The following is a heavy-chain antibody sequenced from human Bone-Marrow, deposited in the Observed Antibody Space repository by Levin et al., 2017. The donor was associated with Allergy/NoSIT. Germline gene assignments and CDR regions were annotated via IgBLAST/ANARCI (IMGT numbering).Heavy chain of an antibody. CDR3: AREQWELHYFEL. V-gene: IGHV1-69*08. CDR2: IIPVLGKA. J-gene: IGHJ4*02. CDR1: GGTFGSYS. Sequence: PGGSLRLSCSASGGTFGSYSVTWVRQAPGQGLEWMGRIIPVLGKASYAQKFRGRATITADKSTTTVYMELSSLRSEDTALYYCAREQWELHYFELWGQGTLVTVSS. D-gene: IGHD1-26*01.